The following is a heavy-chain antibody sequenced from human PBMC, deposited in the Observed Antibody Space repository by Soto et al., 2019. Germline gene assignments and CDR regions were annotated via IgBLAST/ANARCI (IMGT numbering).Heavy chain of an antibody. CDR3: ARGYGMLTGPYDY. Sequence: QVQLQESGPGLVKPSGTLSLTCAVSGGSISSSNWWSWVRQPPGKGLEWIGEIYHSGSTNYNPSLQPRVTVSVDKPKTQFARKLSPVTAADTAVDYCARGYGMLTGPYDYWGQGALGTVSS. J-gene: IGHJ4*02. CDR2: IYHSGST. D-gene: IGHD3-9*01. V-gene: IGHV4-4*02. CDR1: GGSISSSNW.